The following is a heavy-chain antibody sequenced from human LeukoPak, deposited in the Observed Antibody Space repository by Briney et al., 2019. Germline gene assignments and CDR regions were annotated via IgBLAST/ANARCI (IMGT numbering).Heavy chain of an antibody. CDR2: IYYSGST. J-gene: IGHJ3*02. V-gene: IGHV4-59*08. Sequence: SETLSLTCTVSGGSISSYYWSWIRQPPGKGLEWIGYIYYSGSTNYNPSLKSRVTISVDTSKNQFSLKLSSVTAADTAVYYCARHGGYYDSSGSHAFDIWGQGTMVTVYS. D-gene: IGHD3-22*01. CDR3: ARHGGYYDSSGSHAFDI. CDR1: GGSISSYY.